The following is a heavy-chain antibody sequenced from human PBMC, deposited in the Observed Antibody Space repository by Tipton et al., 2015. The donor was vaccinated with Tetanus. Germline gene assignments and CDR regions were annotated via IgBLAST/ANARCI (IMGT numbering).Heavy chain of an antibody. J-gene: IGHJ4*02. CDR2: IYYSGST. D-gene: IGHD1-26*01. CDR1: GDSINSGGYY. Sequence: GLVKPSQTLSLTCTVSGDSINSGGYYWTWIRQHPGKGLEWIGDIYYSGSTYYNPSLKSRVSISVDTSNNQFSVNLNSVIAADTAVYYCARDQARGARGWNYFDYWGQGALVTVSS. CDR3: ARDQARGARGWNYFDY. V-gene: IGHV4-31*03.